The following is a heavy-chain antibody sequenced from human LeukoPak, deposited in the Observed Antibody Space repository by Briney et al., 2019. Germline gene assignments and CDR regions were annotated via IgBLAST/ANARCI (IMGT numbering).Heavy chain of an antibody. CDR2: MNPNSGKT. CDR1: GYTLTELS. J-gene: IGHJ4*02. Sequence: ASVKVSCKVSGYTLTELSMHWVRQAPGQGLEWMGWMNPNSGKTGYAQKFQDRITITRNTSISTAYMELSSLGSEDTAVYYCARETPSRYFDYWGQGTLVTVSS. D-gene: IGHD4-23*01. CDR3: ARETPSRYFDY. V-gene: IGHV1-8*03.